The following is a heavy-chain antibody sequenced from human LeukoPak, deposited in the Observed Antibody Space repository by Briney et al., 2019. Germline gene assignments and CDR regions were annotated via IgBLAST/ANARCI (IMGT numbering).Heavy chain of an antibody. CDR1: GFTFSSYW. V-gene: IGHV3-7*02. D-gene: IGHD1-7*01. J-gene: IGHJ4*02. CDR2: IKQDGSEK. Sequence: PGRSLRLSCAASGFTFSSYWMSWVRQAPGKGLEWVANIKQDGSEKYYVDSVKGRFTISRDNAKNSLYLQMNSLRAEDTAVYYCAKAPHSELLLIDFWGQGTLVTVSS. CDR3: AKAPHSELLLIDF.